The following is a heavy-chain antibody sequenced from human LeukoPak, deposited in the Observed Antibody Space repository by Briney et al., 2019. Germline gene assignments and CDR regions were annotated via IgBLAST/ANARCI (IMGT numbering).Heavy chain of an antibody. CDR3: ARDLITMVRGVMSWFDP. D-gene: IGHD3-10*01. J-gene: IGHJ5*02. CDR2: INPNSGGT. CDR1: GYTFTGYY. V-gene: IGHV1-2*02. Sequence: AASVKVSCKASGYTFTGYYMHWVRQAPGQGLEWMGWINPNSGGTNYAQKFQGRVTMTRDTSISTAYMELSRLRSDDTAVYYCARDLITMVRGVMSWFDPWGQGTLVTVSS.